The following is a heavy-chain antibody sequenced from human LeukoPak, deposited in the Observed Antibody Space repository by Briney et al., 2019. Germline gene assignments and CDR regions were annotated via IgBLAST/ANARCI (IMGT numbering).Heavy chain of an antibody. Sequence: GGSLRLSCAASGFTVSSNYMSWVRQAPGKGLEWVSVIYSGGSTYYADPVKGRFTISRDNSKNTLYLQMNSLRAEDTAVYYCASIYSGYGPTGYGMDVWGQGTTVTVSS. D-gene: IGHD5-12*01. CDR1: GFTVSSNY. CDR3: ASIYSGYGPTGYGMDV. V-gene: IGHV3-53*01. J-gene: IGHJ6*02. CDR2: IYSGGST.